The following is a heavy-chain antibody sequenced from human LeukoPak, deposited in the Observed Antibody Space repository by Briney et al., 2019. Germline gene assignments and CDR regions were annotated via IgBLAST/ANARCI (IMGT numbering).Heavy chain of an antibody. CDR1: GGSFSGYY. D-gene: IGHD6-19*01. CDR3: AIVAGTGCLDY. CDR2: INHSGST. V-gene: IGHV4-34*01. Sequence: SETLSLTCAVYGGSFSGYYWSWIRQPPGKGLEWIGEINHSGSTNYNPSLKSRVTISVDKSKNQFSLKLSSVTAADTAVYYCAIVAGTGCLDYWGQGTLVTVSS. J-gene: IGHJ4*02.